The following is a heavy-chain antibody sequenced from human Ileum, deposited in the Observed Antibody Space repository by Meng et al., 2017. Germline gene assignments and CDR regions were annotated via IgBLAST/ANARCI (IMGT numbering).Heavy chain of an antibody. V-gene: IGHV1-2*06. J-gene: IGHJ4*02. CDR1: GYTFTDSS. CDR2: VNPNSGDT. Sequence: QLWPAGTEGKNPGASVKVSCKASGYTFTDSSIHWLRQDPGQGLEGMGRVNPNSGDTNYAQRFQGRVTMTRGTSISTAYMELTRLIFDDTAIYYCARGFGEDFNGNHFFDDWGQGTLVTVSS. D-gene: IGHD2-8*01. CDR3: ARGFGEDFNGNHFFDD.